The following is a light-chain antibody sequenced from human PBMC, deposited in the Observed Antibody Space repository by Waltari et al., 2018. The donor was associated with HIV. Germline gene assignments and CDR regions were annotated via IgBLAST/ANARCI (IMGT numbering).Light chain of an antibody. Sequence: SSELTQDPAVSVALGQTVRITCQGDSLSTYYASWSQQKPGQAPVLVIYGKNVRPSGIPDRFSVSNSGNTASLTITGAQAEDEGDYYCNSRDSSGDHLKFGGGTKLTVL. V-gene: IGLV3-19*01. J-gene: IGLJ2*01. CDR2: GKN. CDR3: NSRDSSGDHLK. CDR1: SLSTYY.